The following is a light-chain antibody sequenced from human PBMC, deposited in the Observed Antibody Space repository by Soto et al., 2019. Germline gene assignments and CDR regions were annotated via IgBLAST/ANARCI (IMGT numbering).Light chain of an antibody. Sequence: QLVLTQSSSASASLGSSVKLTCTLSSGHSSYIIAWHQQQPGKAPRYLMKLEGSGSYNKGSGVPDRFSGSSSGADRYLTISNLQFEDEAYYYCETWDSTTRVFCGGTKLTVL. CDR3: ETWDSTTRV. CDR2: LEGSGSY. V-gene: IGLV4-60*02. J-gene: IGLJ3*02. CDR1: SGHSSYI.